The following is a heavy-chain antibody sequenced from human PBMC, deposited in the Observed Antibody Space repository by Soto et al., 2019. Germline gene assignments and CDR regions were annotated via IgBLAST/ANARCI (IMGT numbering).Heavy chain of an antibody. D-gene: IGHD3-10*01. Sequence: QITLKESGPTLVKPTQTLTLTCTFSGFSLSTSGVCVGWIRQPLVKALEWRALISWEDDKRYSPSLKSRLTITKDTSKNQAGLTMTNMYPVDTATYDCAHRRIPGDPLEDAFDIWGQGTMVTVSS. V-gene: IGHV2-5*02. CDR1: GFSLSTSGVC. CDR2: ISWEDDK. CDR3: AHRRIPGDPLEDAFDI. J-gene: IGHJ3*02.